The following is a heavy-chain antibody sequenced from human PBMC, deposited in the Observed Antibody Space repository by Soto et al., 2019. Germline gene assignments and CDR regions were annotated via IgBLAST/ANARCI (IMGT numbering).Heavy chain of an antibody. CDR3: ARARRFLEWSNWFDP. CDR2: IYYSGST. V-gene: IGHV4-59*08. J-gene: IGHJ5*02. D-gene: IGHD3-3*01. CDR1: GGSISSYY. Sequence: SETLSLTCTASGGSISSYYWSWIRQPPGKGLEWIGYIYYSGSTNYNPSLKSRVTISVDTSKNQFSLKLSSVTAADTAVYYCARARRFLEWSNWFDPWGQGTLVTVSS.